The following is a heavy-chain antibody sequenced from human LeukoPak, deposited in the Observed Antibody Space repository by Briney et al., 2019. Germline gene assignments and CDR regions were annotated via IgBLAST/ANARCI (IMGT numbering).Heavy chain of an antibody. Sequence: SQTLSLTCTISGDIVSSNTASWNWIRQSPSRGLEWLGRTYYRSQWHNDYAVSVKSRISINPDTSKNQFSLQLNSVTPDDTAVYYCARAGSQYYYGSGSQPYFDYWGQGTLVTVSS. CDR1: GDIVSSNTAS. D-gene: IGHD3-10*01. V-gene: IGHV6-1*01. CDR3: ARAGSQYYYGSGSQPYFDY. CDR2: TYYRSQWHN. J-gene: IGHJ4*02.